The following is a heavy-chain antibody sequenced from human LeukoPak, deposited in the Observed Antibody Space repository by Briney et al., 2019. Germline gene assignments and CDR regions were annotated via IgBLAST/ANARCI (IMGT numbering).Heavy chain of an antibody. CDR1: GYTFTIYG. D-gene: IGHD3-22*01. J-gene: IGHJ4*02. CDR2: ISAYNGNT. V-gene: IGHV1-18*01. Sequence: ASVKVSCKASGYTFTIYGISWVRQAPGQGLEWMGWISAYNGNTNYAQKLQGRVTMTTDTSTSTAYMELRSLRSDDTAVYYCARVQEYYDSSGYSRVNDYWGQGTLVTVSS. CDR3: ARVQEYYDSSGYSRVNDY.